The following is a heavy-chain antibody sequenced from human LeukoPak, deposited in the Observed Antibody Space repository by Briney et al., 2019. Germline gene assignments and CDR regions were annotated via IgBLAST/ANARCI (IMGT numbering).Heavy chain of an antibody. D-gene: IGHD2/OR15-2a*01. CDR3: ARDLSLDV. V-gene: IGHV3-74*01. CDR2: INTDGSST. Sequence: GGSLRLSCAASGFTFSSYWMHWVRQASEKGLVWVSRINTDGSSTSYADSVKGRFTISRDNAKNSMYLQMNSLRAEDTAVYYCARDLSLDVWGKGTTVTVSS. J-gene: IGHJ6*04. CDR1: GFTFSSYW.